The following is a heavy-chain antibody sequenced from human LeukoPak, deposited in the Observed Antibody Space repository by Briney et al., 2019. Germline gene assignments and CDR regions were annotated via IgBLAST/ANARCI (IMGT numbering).Heavy chain of an antibody. D-gene: IGHD6-19*01. CDR1: GYTFSDYY. CDR2: VNPNSGGT. CDR3: SRGAPTIAMTGTGLDY. V-gene: IGHV1-2*02. Sequence: ASVKVSCKASGYTFSDYYMHWVRQAPGQGLGWMGWVNPNSGGTNYAQKFQGRFTMTRGTSINTAYMEVSGLRSDDTAVYYCSRGAPTIAMTGTGLDYWGQGTLVAVSS. J-gene: IGHJ4*02.